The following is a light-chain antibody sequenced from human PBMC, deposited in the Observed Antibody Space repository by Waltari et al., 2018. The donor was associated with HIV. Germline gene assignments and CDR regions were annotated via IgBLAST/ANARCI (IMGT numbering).Light chain of an antibody. J-gene: IGLJ2*01. Sequence: QSALPQPASVSGSPGQSITISCTGTTSAVGSYNLVSWYQQHSGKAPKVMIFEVSKRPSGVSNRFSGSKSGNTTSLTISGLRAEDEADYYCCSYAGSNTFVVFGGGTKLTVL. CDR3: CSYAGSNTFVV. CDR2: EVS. CDR1: TSAVGSYNL. V-gene: IGLV2-23*02.